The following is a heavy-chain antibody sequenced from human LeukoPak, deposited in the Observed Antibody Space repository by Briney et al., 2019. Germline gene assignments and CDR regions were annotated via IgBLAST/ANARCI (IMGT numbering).Heavy chain of an antibody. J-gene: IGHJ6*02. CDR1: GYTLTGHY. V-gene: IGHV1-2*02. Sequence: ASVKVSCKASGYTLTGHYMHWVRQAPGQGLEWMGWINPNSGGTNYAQKFQGRVTMTRDTSISTAYMELSRLRSDDTAVYYCARGTTWLDWAPMDVWGQGTTVTVSS. D-gene: IGHD3-9*01. CDR2: INPNSGGT. CDR3: ARGTTWLDWAPMDV.